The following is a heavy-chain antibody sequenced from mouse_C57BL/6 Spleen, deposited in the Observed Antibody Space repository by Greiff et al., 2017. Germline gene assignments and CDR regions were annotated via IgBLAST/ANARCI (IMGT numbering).Heavy chain of an antibody. CDR1: GFTFSDYG. Sequence: EVQGVESGGGLVKPGGSLKLSCAASGFTFSDYGMHWVRQAPEKGLEWVAYISSGSSTIYYADTVKGRFTISRDNAKNTLFLQMTSLRSEDTAMYYCARSDITTVAPYFDYWGQGTTLTVSS. CDR2: ISSGSSTI. CDR3: ARSDITTVAPYFDY. D-gene: IGHD1-1*01. V-gene: IGHV5-17*01. J-gene: IGHJ2*01.